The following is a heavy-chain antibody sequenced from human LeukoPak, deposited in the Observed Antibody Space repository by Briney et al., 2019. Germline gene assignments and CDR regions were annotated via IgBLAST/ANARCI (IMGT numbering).Heavy chain of an antibody. D-gene: IGHD5-18*01. Sequence: PSETLSLTCAVYGGSFSGYYWSWIRQPPRKGLEWIGEINHSGSTNYNPSLKSRVTISVDTSKNQFSLKLASVTAADSAVYYCARGRGYHADYWGQGTLVTVSS. V-gene: IGHV4-34*01. CDR1: GGSFSGYY. J-gene: IGHJ4*02. CDR3: ARGRGYHADY. CDR2: INHSGST.